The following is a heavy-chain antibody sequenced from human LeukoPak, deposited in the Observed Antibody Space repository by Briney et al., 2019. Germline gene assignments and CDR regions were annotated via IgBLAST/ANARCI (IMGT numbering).Heavy chain of an antibody. CDR1: GFTFSSYS. CDR3: ARDLAIFGAYYMDV. Sequence: GGSLRLSCAASGFTFSSYSMNWVRQAPGKGLEWVSSISSSSSYVYYADSVKGRFTISRDNAKNSLYLQMNSLRAEDTAVYYCARDLAIFGAYYMDVWGKGTTVTVSS. V-gene: IGHV3-21*01. CDR2: ISSSSSYV. D-gene: IGHD3-3*01. J-gene: IGHJ6*03.